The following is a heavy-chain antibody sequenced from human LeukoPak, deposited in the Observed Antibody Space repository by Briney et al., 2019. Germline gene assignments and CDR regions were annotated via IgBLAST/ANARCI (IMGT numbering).Heavy chain of an antibody. CDR3: AKAYYGSGSYYSYYGMDV. V-gene: IGHV3-9*01. CDR2: ISWNSGSI. CDR1: GFTFDDYA. Sequence: PGRSLRLSCAASGFTFDDYAMHWVRQAPGKGLEWVSGISWNSGSIGYADSVKGRFTISRDNAKNSLYLQMNSLRAEDTALYYCAKAYYGSGSYYSYYGMDVWGQGTTVTVSS. D-gene: IGHD3-10*01. J-gene: IGHJ6*02.